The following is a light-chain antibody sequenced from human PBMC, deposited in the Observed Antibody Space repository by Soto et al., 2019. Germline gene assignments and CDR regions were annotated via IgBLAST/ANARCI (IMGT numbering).Light chain of an antibody. V-gene: IGKV1-39*01. J-gene: IGKJ1*01. CDR3: QQGYSNPWT. CDR1: QTVNTY. Sequence: SQLTPSPSSLSASIGDRETITCAASQTVNTYLHWYQQKPGKAPKLLIYAASNLQSGVPSRFSGSGSGTNFTLSLNSLQPEDFATYYCQQGYSNPWTFGRGTKVDIK. CDR2: AAS.